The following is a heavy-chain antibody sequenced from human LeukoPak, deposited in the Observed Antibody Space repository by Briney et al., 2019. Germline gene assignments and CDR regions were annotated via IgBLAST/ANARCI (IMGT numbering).Heavy chain of an antibody. Sequence: GSLRLSCAASGFTFSSYSMNWVRQAPGKGLEWVSSISSSSSYIYYADSVKGRFTISRDNAKNSLYLQMNSLRAEDTAVYYCARDPTYYYDSSGYSYYFDYWGQGTLVTVSS. CDR3: ARDPTYYYDSSGYSYYFDY. CDR1: GFTFSSYS. CDR2: ISSSSSYI. D-gene: IGHD3-22*01. J-gene: IGHJ4*02. V-gene: IGHV3-21*01.